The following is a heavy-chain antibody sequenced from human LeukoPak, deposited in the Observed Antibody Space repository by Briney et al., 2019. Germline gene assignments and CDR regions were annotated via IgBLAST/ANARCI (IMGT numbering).Heavy chain of an antibody. Sequence: ASVKVSCKASGYTFTSYYMHWVRQAPGQGLEWMGIINPSGGSTSYAQKFQGRVTITADKSTSTAYMELSSLRSEDTAVYYCARRVGYCSGGSCYHIDYWGQGTLVTVSS. V-gene: IGHV1-46*01. D-gene: IGHD2-15*01. CDR1: GYTFTSYY. CDR3: ARRVGYCSGGSCYHIDY. CDR2: INPSGGST. J-gene: IGHJ4*02.